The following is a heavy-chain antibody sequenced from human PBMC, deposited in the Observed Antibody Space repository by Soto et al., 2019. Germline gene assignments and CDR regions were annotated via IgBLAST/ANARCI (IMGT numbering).Heavy chain of an antibody. CDR2: IRFDGSTQ. J-gene: IGHJ6*02. CDR3: ARDSTAGAIYSGPFYYHMDV. CDR1: GCTFKTDG. V-gene: IGHV3-33*01. Sequence: QVQLMESGGGVVQPGTSLRLSCAAWGCTFKTDGMHWVRQAPGKGLEWVALIRFDGSTQYYANFVKGQFTISRDNSKNNLYLQMNSLGAEDTAVYYCARDSTAGAIYSGPFYYHMDVWGQGTTVIAS. D-gene: IGHD1-26*01.